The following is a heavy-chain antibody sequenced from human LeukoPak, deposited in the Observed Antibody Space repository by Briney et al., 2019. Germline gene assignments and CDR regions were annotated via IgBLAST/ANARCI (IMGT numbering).Heavy chain of an antibody. D-gene: IGHD4-17*01. Sequence: PSETLSLNCTVSGGSISSSSYYWGWIRQPPGKGLEWIGSIYYSGSTYYNPSLKSRVTTSVDTSKNQFSLKLSSVTAADTAVYYCARVPYGDYHDYWGQGTLVTVSS. J-gene: IGHJ4*02. V-gene: IGHV4-39*07. CDR2: IYYSGST. CDR3: ARVPYGDYHDY. CDR1: GGSISSSSYY.